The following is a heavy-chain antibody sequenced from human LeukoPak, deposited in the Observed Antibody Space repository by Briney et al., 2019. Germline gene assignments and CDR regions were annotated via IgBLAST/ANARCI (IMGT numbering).Heavy chain of an antibody. CDR2: ISYDGSNK. J-gene: IGHJ4*02. Sequence: GGSLRLSCAASGFTFSRYAMHWVRQAPGKGLEWVAVISYDGSNKYCADSVKGRFTISRDNSKNTLYLQMNSLRAEDTAVYYCARGTFHFDYWGQGTLVTVSS. V-gene: IGHV3-30-3*01. CDR3: ARGTFHFDY. D-gene: IGHD2/OR15-2a*01. CDR1: GFTFSRYA.